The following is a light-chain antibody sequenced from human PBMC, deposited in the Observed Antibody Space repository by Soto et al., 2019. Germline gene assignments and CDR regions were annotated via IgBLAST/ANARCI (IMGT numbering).Light chain of an antibody. CDR3: QQLNSYLPLT. Sequence: IQLTQSPSSLSASVGERVTLTCRASQGISSYLAWYQQKPGKAPKLLIYAASTLQSGVPSRFSGSGSGTEFTLTISSLQPEDFATYYCQQLNSYLPLTFGGGTKVDIK. CDR1: QGISSY. J-gene: IGKJ4*01. V-gene: IGKV1-9*01. CDR2: AAS.